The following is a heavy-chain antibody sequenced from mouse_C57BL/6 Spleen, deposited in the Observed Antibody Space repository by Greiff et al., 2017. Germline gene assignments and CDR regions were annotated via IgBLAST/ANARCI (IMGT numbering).Heavy chain of an antibody. D-gene: IGHD5-5*01. CDR2: IDPSDSYT. V-gene: IGHV1-69*01. Sequence: QVQLQQPGAELVMPGASVKLSCKASGYTFTSYWMHWVKQRPGQGLEWIGEIDPSDSYTNYNQKFKGKSTLTVDKSSSTAYTQLSSLTSEDSAVYYCARGGLYLAYFDYWCQGTTLTVSS. CDR1: GYTFTSYW. CDR3: ARGGLYLAYFDY. J-gene: IGHJ2*01.